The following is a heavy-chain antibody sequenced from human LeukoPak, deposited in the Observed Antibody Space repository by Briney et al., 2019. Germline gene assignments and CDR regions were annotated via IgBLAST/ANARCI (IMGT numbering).Heavy chain of an antibody. J-gene: IGHJ4*02. CDR1: GFTVSSNY. CDR3: ARLSGSLGPFDY. V-gene: IGHV3-66*01. Sequence: GGSLRLSCAASGFTVSSNYMSWVRQTPGKGLEWVSVIYSGGSTYYADSVKGRFTISRDNSKNTLYLQMNSLRAEDTAVYYCARLSGSLGPFDYWGQGTLVTVSS. CDR2: IYSGGST. D-gene: IGHD1-26*01.